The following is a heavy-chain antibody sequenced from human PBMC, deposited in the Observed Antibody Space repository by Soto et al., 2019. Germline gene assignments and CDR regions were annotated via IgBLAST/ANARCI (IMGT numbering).Heavy chain of an antibody. Sequence: QITLKESGPTLVKPTQTLTLTCTFSGFSLSTSGVAVGWFRQPPGKALEWLALIYWDDDKRYSPSLKSRLTITKDTSKNQVVLTMTNMDPVDTATYYCAHRSSGGPFDYWGQGTLVTVSS. D-gene: IGHD2-15*01. J-gene: IGHJ4*02. V-gene: IGHV2-5*02. CDR1: GFSLSTSGVA. CDR3: AHRSSGGPFDY. CDR2: IYWDDDK.